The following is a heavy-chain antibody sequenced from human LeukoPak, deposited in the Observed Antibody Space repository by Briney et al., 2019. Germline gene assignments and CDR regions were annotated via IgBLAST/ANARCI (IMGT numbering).Heavy chain of an antibody. V-gene: IGHV1-46*01. D-gene: IGHD3-10*02. J-gene: IGHJ4*02. CDR3: AVVFGYGLNFDY. CDR2: INPSGGST. CDR1: GYTFTSYY. Sequence: ASVKASCKASGYTFTSYYMHWVRQAPGQGLEWMGIINPSGGSTSYAQKFQGRVTMTRDMSTSTVYMELSSLRSEDTAVYYCAVVFGYGLNFDYWGQGTLVTVSS.